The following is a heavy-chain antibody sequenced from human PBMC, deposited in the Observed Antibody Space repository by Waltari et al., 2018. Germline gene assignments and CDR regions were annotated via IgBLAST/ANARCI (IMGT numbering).Heavy chain of an antibody. J-gene: IGHJ6*02. CDR3: ARELGWLQGGVYFRAMDI. CDR2: SWYDGTKK. Sequence: QGQLVESGGGVVQPGGSLRLSCTASGFTLNKHGMQWVRQAPGGGLGWVAASWYDGTKKNNAKSVRGRFAIARDNARNTLFLQMDNLRPEDTAVYYCARELGWLQGGVYFRAMDIWGQGTRVTVSS. CDR1: GFTLNKHG. D-gene: IGHD5-12*01. V-gene: IGHV3-33*01.